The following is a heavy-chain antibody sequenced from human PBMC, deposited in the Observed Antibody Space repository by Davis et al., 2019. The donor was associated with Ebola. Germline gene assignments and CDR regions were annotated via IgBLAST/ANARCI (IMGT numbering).Heavy chain of an antibody. V-gene: IGHV4-59*08. D-gene: IGHD3-10*01. Sequence: MPSETLSLTCTVSGGSTSRYYWSWIRQPPGKGLEWIGYIYYSGSTNYNPSLKSRVTISVDTSKNQFSLKLSSVTAADTAVYYCASVPYYYGSGSPWGQGTLVTVSS. CDR2: IYYSGST. CDR3: ASVPYYYGSGSP. J-gene: IGHJ5*02. CDR1: GGSTSRYY.